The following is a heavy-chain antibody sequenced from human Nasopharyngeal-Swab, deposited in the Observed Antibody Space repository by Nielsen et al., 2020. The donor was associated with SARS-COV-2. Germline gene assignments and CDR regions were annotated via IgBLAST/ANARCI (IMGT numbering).Heavy chain of an antibody. J-gene: IGHJ4*02. V-gene: IGHV3-7*01. CDR1: GFTFSTFW. D-gene: IGHD1-26*01. Sequence: GASLQISCAASGFTFSTFWMSWVRQAPGKGLEWVANIKKDGGEKNYVDSVKGRFTTSRDNAKNSLYLQMNSLRAEDTAVYYCVRDSGSYLGIDYWGQGTLVTVSS. CDR2: IKKDGGEK. CDR3: VRDSGSYLGIDY.